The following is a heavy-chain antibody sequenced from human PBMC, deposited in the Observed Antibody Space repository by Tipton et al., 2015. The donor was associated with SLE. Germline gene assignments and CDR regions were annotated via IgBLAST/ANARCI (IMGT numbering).Heavy chain of an antibody. V-gene: IGHV4-59*01. CDR2: IYDTGST. D-gene: IGHD6-13*01. CDR1: GGSIGSYY. J-gene: IGHJ2*01. Sequence: GLVKPSETLTLSCSVSGGSIGSYYWSWIRQPPGKGLEWIGDIYDTGSTNYNPSLKRRVTISVDTSQNQFSLKLTSVTAADTAVYYCASASGLYSSSRRRYLDLWGRGTLVPVSS. CDR3: ASASGLYSSSRRRYLDL.